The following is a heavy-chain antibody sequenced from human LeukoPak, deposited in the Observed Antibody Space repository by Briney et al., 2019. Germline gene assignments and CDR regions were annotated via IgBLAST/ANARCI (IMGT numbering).Heavy chain of an antibody. Sequence: GGSLKLSCAASGFTFSSYWMFWVRQAPGKGLVWVSRINSDGSSTSFADSVKGRFTISRDNAKNTLHLQMNSLRAEDTAVYYCARGITMFGVVNDAFDIWGQGTMVTVFS. D-gene: IGHD3-3*01. V-gene: IGHV3-74*01. CDR2: INSDGSST. CDR3: ARGITMFGVVNDAFDI. CDR1: GFTFSSYW. J-gene: IGHJ3*02.